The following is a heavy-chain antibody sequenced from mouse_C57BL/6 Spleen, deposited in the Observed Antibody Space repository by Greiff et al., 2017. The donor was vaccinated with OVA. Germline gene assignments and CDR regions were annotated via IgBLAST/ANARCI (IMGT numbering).Heavy chain of an antibody. J-gene: IGHJ4*01. CDR3: ARELLLRSPMDY. CDR2: SRNKANDYTT. CDR1: GFTFSDFY. Sequence: EVKLVESGGGLVQSGRSLRLSCATSGFTFSDFYMEWVRQAPGKGLEWIAASRNKANDYTTEYSASVKGRFIVSRDTSQSILYLQMNALRAEDTAIYYCARELLLRSPMDYWGQGTSVTVSS. D-gene: IGHD1-1*01. V-gene: IGHV7-1*01.